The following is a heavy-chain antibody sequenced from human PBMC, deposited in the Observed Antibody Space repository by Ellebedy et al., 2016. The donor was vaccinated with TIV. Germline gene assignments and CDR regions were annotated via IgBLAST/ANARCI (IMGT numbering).Heavy chain of an antibody. CDR3: ARNYYGSGSYSGYYYGMDV. Sequence: SETLSLTXTVSGYSISSGYYWGWIRQPPGKGLEWIGSIYHSGSTYYNPSLKSRVTISVDTSKNQFSLKLSPVTAADTAVYYCARNYYGSGSYSGYYYGMDVWGQGTTVTVSS. J-gene: IGHJ6*02. CDR2: IYHSGST. CDR1: GYSISSGYY. D-gene: IGHD3-10*01. V-gene: IGHV4-38-2*02.